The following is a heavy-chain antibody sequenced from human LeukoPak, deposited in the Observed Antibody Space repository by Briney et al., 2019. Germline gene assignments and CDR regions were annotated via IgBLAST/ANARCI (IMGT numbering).Heavy chain of an antibody. CDR3: ARTFYDISTGYYPTGYMDV. D-gene: IGHD3-9*01. V-gene: IGHV3-20*04. J-gene: IGHJ6*03. Sequence: GGSLRLSCAASGFTFDDYGMSWVRQASGKGLEWVSGISSNGGSTGYADSVKGRFTISRDNAKNSLYLQMNSLRAEDTALYYCARTFYDISTGYYPTGYMDVWGKGTTVTVSS. CDR2: ISSNGGST. CDR1: GFTFDDYG.